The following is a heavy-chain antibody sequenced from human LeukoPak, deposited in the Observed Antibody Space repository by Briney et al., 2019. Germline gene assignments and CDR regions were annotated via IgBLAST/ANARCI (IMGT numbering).Heavy chain of an antibody. CDR3: ARGYCSGGSCYNDAFDI. CDR1: GFTFSSYA. CDR2: ISYDGSNK. D-gene: IGHD2-15*01. J-gene: IGHJ3*02. V-gene: IGHV3-30*04. Sequence: GGSLRLSCAASGFTFSSYAMHWVRQAPGKRLEWVAVISYDGSNKYYADSVKGRFTISRDNSKNTLYLQMNSLRAEDTAVYYCARGYCSGGSCYNDAFDIWGQGTMVTVSS.